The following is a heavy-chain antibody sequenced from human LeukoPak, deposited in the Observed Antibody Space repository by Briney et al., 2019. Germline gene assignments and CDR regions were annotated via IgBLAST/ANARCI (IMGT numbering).Heavy chain of an antibody. CDR2: ISGDGGGT. J-gene: IGHJ3*02. D-gene: IGHD6-19*01. Sequence: GGSLRLSCAASGFHVDEYAMFWVRQAPGKGLDWVSFISGDGGGTYYADSVKGRFTISRDNSKNSLFLQKNSLRTEDTALYYCAKDILSEQWHDAFDIWGQGTMVTVSS. CDR3: AKDILSEQWHDAFDI. CDR1: GFHVDEYA. V-gene: IGHV3-43*02.